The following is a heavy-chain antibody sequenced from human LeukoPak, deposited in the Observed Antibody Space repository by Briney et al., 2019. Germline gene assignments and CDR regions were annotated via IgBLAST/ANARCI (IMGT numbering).Heavy chain of an antibody. D-gene: IGHD2-15*01. V-gene: IGHV1-69*05. J-gene: IGHJ4*02. CDR3: ARDKYCSGGSCYPYYFDY. CDR1: GATFSSYA. CDR2: IIPIFGTA. Sequence: SVKVSCKASGATFSSYAISWVRQAPGQGLEWMGGIIPIFGTANYAQKFQGRVTITTDESTSTAYMELSSLRSDDTAVYYCARDKYCSGGSCYPYYFDYWGQGTLVTVSS.